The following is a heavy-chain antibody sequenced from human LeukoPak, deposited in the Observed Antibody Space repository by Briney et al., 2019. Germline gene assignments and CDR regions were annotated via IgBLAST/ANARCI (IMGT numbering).Heavy chain of an antibody. CDR1: GGFISSSSYY. Sequence: SETLSLTCTVSGGFISSSSYYWGWIRQPPGKGLEWIGSIYYSGSTYYSPSLKSRVTISVDTSKNQFSLKLNSVTAADTAVYYCARQYRDGGFYYGYYFDYWGPGILVTVSS. J-gene: IGHJ4*01. CDR2: IYYSGST. D-gene: IGHD3-22*01. CDR3: ARQYRDGGFYYGYYFDY. V-gene: IGHV4-39*07.